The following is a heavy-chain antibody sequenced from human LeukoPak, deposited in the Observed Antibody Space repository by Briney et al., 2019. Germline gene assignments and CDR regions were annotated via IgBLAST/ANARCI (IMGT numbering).Heavy chain of an antibody. J-gene: IGHJ4*02. CDR3: ARGHKAMTY. CDR1: GFTFSDYF. Sequence: GGSLRLSCAASGFTFSDYFMSWIRQAPGKGLEWVSYISPGSSSTNYADSVKGRFIISRDNAENSLYLQMSSLRAEDTAVYYCARGHKAMTYWGQGTLVTVSS. V-gene: IGHV3-11*03. CDR2: ISPGSSST.